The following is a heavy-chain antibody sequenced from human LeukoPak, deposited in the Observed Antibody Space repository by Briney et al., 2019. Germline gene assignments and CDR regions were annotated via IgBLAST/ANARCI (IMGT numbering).Heavy chain of an antibody. D-gene: IGHD3-10*01. Sequence: GGSLRLSCAASGFTFSSYAMSWVRQAPGKGLGWVSAISGSGSSAYYADAVKGRFTISRNNSKNTLYLQMNSLRAEDAAVYYCAKQTTFPGSYHLANFDYWGQGTLVTVSS. V-gene: IGHV3-23*01. CDR3: AKQTTFPGSYHLANFDY. CDR2: ISGSGSSA. J-gene: IGHJ4*02. CDR1: GFTFSSYA.